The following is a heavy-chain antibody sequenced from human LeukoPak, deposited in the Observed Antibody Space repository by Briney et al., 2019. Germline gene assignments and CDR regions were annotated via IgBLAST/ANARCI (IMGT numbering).Heavy chain of an antibody. J-gene: IGHJ4*02. CDR3: AKDPRYSSGWFGASDY. CDR1: GFTFSSYG. CDR2: IRYDGSNK. V-gene: IGHV3-30*02. Sequence: GGSLRLSCAASGFTFSSYGMHWVRQAPGKGLEWVAFIRYDGSNKYYADSVKGRFTISRDNSKNTLYLQMNSLRAEDTAVYYCAKDPRYSSGWFGASDYWGQGTLVTVSS. D-gene: IGHD6-19*01.